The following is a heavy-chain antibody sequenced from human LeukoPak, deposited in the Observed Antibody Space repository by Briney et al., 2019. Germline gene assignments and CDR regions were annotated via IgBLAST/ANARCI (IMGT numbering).Heavy chain of an antibody. CDR2: ISLSGSTV. Sequence: GGSLRLSCAASGFTFSSYVMNWVRQAPGKGLEWVSHISLSGSTVYYADSVKGRFTISRDNSDNSLYLQMNSPRAEDTAVYYCARVSTGYSFDYWGQGTLVIVSS. D-gene: IGHD1-14*01. CDR3: ARVSTGYSFDY. CDR1: GFTFSSYV. J-gene: IGHJ4*02. V-gene: IGHV3-48*03.